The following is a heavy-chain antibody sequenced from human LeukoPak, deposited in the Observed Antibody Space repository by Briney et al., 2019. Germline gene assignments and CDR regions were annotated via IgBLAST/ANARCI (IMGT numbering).Heavy chain of an antibody. CDR1: SGSISSNY. V-gene: IGHV4-4*07. CDR3: ARGIGDGSDY. J-gene: IGHJ4*02. Sequence: PSQTLSLTCTVTSGSISSNYWSWIRQPARKGLEWIGRIYTSGTTNYNPSLKSRFTMSVDTSKYQFSLKLSSVTAADTAVYYCARGIGDGSDYWGQGTLVTVSS. CDR2: IYTSGTT. D-gene: IGHD1-26*01.